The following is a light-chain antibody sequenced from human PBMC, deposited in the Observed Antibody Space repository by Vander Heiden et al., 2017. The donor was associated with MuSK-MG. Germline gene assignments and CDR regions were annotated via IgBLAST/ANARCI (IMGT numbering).Light chain of an antibody. CDR1: NIGAKS. CDR2: NDA. J-gene: IGLJ1*01. Sequence: SYVLTQPPSVSVAPGQTATISCGGNNIGAKSVHWHQQRPGRAPVLVVFNDAGRPSGIPERFSGSKSGNTATLTIRRVEVGDEADYYCQVWDPSDALYFLGTGTKVTVL. V-gene: IGLV3-21*02. CDR3: QVWDPSDALYF.